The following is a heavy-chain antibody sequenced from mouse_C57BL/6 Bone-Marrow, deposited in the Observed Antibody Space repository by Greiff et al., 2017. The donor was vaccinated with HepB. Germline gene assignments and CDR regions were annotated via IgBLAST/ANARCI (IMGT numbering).Heavy chain of an antibody. Sequence: QVQLQQSGAELARPGASVKLSCKASGYTFTSYGISWVKQRTGQGLEWIGEIYPRSGNTYYNEKFKGKATLTADKSSSTANMELRSRTSEDSAVYFYARRAYYGSSSYAMDYWGQGTSVTVSS. V-gene: IGHV1-81*01. CDR3: ARRAYYGSSSYAMDY. CDR2: IYPRSGNT. D-gene: IGHD1-1*01. CDR1: GYTFTSYG. J-gene: IGHJ4*01.